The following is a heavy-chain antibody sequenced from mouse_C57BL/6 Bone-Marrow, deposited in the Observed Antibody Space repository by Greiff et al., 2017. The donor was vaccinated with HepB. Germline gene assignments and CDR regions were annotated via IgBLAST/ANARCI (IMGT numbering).Heavy chain of an antibody. Sequence: VKLMESGAELVRPGTSVKVSCKASGYAFTNYLIEWVKQRPGQGLEWIGVINPGSGGTNYNEKFKGKATLTADKSSSTAYMQLSSLTSEDSAVYFCARERGITTVVARDYFDYWGQGTTLTVSS. CDR3: ARERGITTVVARDYFDY. D-gene: IGHD1-1*01. J-gene: IGHJ2*01. CDR1: GYAFTNYL. CDR2: INPGSGGT. V-gene: IGHV1-54*01.